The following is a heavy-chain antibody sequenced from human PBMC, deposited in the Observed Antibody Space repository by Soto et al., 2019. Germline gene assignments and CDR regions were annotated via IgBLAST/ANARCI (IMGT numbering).Heavy chain of an antibody. J-gene: IGHJ4*02. V-gene: IGHV4-30-4*08. CDR1: GGSISSGGYY. D-gene: IGHD6-13*01. CDR2: IYYSGST. Sequence: PSETLSLTCTVSGGSISSGGYYWSWIRQHPGKGLEWIGYIYYSGSTYYNPSLKSRVTISVDTSKNQFSLKLSSVTAADTAVYYCARAAIAAAGSVDYWGQGTLVTVSS. CDR3: ARAAIAAAGSVDY.